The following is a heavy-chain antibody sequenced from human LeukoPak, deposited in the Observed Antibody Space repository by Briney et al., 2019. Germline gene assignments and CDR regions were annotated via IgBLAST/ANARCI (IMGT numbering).Heavy chain of an antibody. CDR2: ISSSSSTI. CDR1: GFTFSSYA. V-gene: IGHV3-48*01. CDR3: GIDY. J-gene: IGHJ4*02. Sequence: GGSLRLSCAASGFTFSSYALNWVRQAPGKGLEWISYISSSSSTIYYADSVKGRFTISRDNFKNTLYLQMNSLRAEDTAVYYCGIDYWGQGTLVTVSS.